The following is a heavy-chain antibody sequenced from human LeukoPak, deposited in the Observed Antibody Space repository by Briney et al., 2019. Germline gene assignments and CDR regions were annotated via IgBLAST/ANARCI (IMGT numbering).Heavy chain of an antibody. CDR2: IYPRDGST. D-gene: IGHD2-2*01. J-gene: IGHJ6*02. V-gene: IGHV1-46*01. Sequence: ASVKVSCKASGYTFTSNYIHWVRQAPGQGLEWMGMIYPRDGSTSYAQKFQGRVTVARDMSTSTVHMELSGLRSEDTAVYYCAREPWAFSIVVVPAALYGMDVWGQGTTVTVSS. CDR1: GYTFTSNY. CDR3: AREPWAFSIVVVPAALYGMDV.